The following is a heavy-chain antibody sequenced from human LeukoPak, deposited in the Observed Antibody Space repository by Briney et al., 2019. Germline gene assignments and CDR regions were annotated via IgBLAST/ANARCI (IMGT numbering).Heavy chain of an antibody. V-gene: IGHV3-21*01. CDR2: ISSSTSYI. CDR1: GFTFSSYS. Sequence: GGSLRLSCAASGFTFSSYSMNWIRQAPGKGLEWVSSISSSTSYIYYADSVKGRFTISRDNSKNTLYLQMNSLRAEDTAVYYCARVASTAWYSSSCFDYWGQGTLVTVSS. CDR3: ARVASTAWYSSSCFDY. J-gene: IGHJ4*02. D-gene: IGHD6-13*01.